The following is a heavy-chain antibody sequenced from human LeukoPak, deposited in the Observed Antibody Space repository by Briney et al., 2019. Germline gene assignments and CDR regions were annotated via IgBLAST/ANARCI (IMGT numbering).Heavy chain of an antibody. Sequence: ASVKVSCKASGYTFTSYGISWVRQAPGQGLEWMGWISAYNGNTNYAQKLQGRVTMTTDTSTSTAYMELRSLRSDDTAVYYCASGPPFYDILTGDCYYGMDVWGQGTTVTVSS. CDR2: ISAYNGNT. CDR1: GYTFTSYG. D-gene: IGHD3-9*01. V-gene: IGHV1-18*01. J-gene: IGHJ6*02. CDR3: ASGPPFYDILTGDCYYGMDV.